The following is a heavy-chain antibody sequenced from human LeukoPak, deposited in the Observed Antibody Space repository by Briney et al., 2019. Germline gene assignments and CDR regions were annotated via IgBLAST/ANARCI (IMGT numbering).Heavy chain of an antibody. CDR1: GFTFDDYG. D-gene: IGHD1/OR15-1a*01. CDR3: AKAWLEQGGMFDY. Sequence: GGSLRLSCAASGFTFDDYGMSWVRQAPGEGLEWVSLLSGSGGSTYYADSVKGRFTISRDNSKNTLYLQMNSLRAEDTAVYYCAKAWLEQGGMFDYWGQGTPVTVSS. J-gene: IGHJ4*02. V-gene: IGHV3-23*01. CDR2: LSGSGGST.